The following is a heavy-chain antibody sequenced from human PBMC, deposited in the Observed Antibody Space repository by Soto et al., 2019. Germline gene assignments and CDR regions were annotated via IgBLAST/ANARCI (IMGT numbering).Heavy chain of an antibody. CDR3: ARAGLYLGELSPYDY. J-gene: IGHJ4*02. CDR1: GYTFTGYF. CDR2: INPNSGGT. D-gene: IGHD3-16*02. Sequence: GASVKVSCKASGYTFTGYFMHWVRQAPGQGLEWMGWINPNSGGTNYAQKFQGRVTMTRDTSISTAYMEPSRLRSDDTAVYYCARAGLYLGELSPYDYWGQGTLVTVSS. V-gene: IGHV1-2*02.